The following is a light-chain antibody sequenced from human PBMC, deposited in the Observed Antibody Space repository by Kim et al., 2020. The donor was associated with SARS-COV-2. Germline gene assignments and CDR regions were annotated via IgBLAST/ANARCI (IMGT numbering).Light chain of an antibody. CDR1: HDITNS. J-gene: IGKJ4*01. V-gene: IGKV1-33*01. CDR2: DAS. Sequence: DIQMTQSPSSLSASVVDIVTITFQSSHDITNSLNWYQQKPGKAPKLLINDASNLETGVPSRFSGSGSGTDFTFTISSLQPEDIGTYFCQQYDLVPLTFGGGTKLEIK. CDR3: QQYDLVPLT.